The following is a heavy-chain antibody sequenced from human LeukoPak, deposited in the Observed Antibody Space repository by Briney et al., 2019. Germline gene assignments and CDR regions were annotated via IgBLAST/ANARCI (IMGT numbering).Heavy chain of an antibody. CDR1: GYTFTSYG. V-gene: IGHV1-18*01. Sequence: ASVKVSCKASGYTFTSYGINWVRQAPGQGLEWMGWISAYNGNTNYAQKLQGRVTMTTDTSTSTAYMELRSLRSDDTAVYYCARDNGRVYYYDSSGRYYFDYWGQGTRVTVSS. CDR2: ISAYNGNT. J-gene: IGHJ4*02. D-gene: IGHD3-22*01. CDR3: ARDNGRVYYYDSSGRYYFDY.